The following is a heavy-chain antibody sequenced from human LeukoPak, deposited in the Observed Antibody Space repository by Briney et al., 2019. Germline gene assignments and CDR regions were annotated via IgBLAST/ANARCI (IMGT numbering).Heavy chain of an antibody. D-gene: IGHD3-10*01. CDR3: AKDRGLLLWFGESHDAFDI. Sequence: QPGGSLRLSCAASGFTFSSYAMSWVRQAPGKGLEWVSAISGSGGSTYYADSVKGRFTISRDNSKNTLYLQMNSLRAEDTAVYYCAKDRGLLLWFGESHDAFDIWGQGTMVTVSS. CDR1: GFTFSSYA. J-gene: IGHJ3*02. CDR2: ISGSGGST. V-gene: IGHV3-23*01.